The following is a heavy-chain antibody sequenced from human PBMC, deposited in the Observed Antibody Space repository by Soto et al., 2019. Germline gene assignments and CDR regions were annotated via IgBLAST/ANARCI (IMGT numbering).Heavy chain of an antibody. Sequence: XSVKVSCKTSGYTLTDYDIHWVRQAPGQTFEWLGWIATGNGNTRFSQKFQGRVTITRETSATTAYMELTSLIVEDTAVYFCARMGYMDASPPDYCGQGTQVTGSS. CDR3: ARMGYMDASPPDY. V-gene: IGHV1-3*04. CDR1: GYTLTDYD. J-gene: IGHJ4*02. D-gene: IGHD5-12*01. CDR2: IATGNGNT.